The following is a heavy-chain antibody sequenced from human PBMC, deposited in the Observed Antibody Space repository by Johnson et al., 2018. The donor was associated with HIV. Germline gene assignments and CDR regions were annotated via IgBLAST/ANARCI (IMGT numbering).Heavy chain of an antibody. V-gene: IGHV3-NL1*01. CDR3: ARYCSGGSCYSVWQKNYAFDI. J-gene: IGHJ3*02. Sequence: QVQLVESGGGVVQPGRSLRLSCAASGFTFSSYAMHWVRQAPGKGLEWVSVIYSGGSTYYADSVQGRFTISRDNSKNTLYLQLNSLRAEDTAVYYCARYCSGGSCYSVWQKNYAFDIWGQGTMVTVSS. D-gene: IGHD2-15*01. CDR2: IYSGGST. CDR1: GFTFSSYA.